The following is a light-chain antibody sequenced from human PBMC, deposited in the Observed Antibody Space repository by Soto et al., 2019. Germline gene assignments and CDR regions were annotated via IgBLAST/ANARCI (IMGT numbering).Light chain of an antibody. V-gene: IGKV3-15*01. J-gene: IGKJ1*01. CDR3: HQYKNWPWT. CDR2: GAS. CDR1: QSVSRY. Sequence: EIVMTQSPASLSVSPGERVTLSCTASQSVSRYFAWYQQIPGQAPRLLIHGASTGAIGVPDRFSGSGSGTEFTLTISSLQSEDSAIYYCHQYKNWPWTFGQGTKVEI.